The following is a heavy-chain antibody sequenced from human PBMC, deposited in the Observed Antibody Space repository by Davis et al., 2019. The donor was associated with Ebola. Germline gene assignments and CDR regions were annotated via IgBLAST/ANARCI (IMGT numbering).Heavy chain of an antibody. CDR3: ARGPLGYCSGGSCDY. J-gene: IGHJ4*02. D-gene: IGHD2-15*01. CDR2: IYYSGSA. CDR1: SGSISSRDC. Sequence: SESLSLTCTVASGSISSRDCWGWIREPRGEGLEWMGSIYYSGSAYYNPSLKSRVTISVDTSKNQLSLKLSSVTAADTAVYYCARGPLGYCSGGSCDYWGQGTLVTVSS. V-gene: IGHV4-39*07.